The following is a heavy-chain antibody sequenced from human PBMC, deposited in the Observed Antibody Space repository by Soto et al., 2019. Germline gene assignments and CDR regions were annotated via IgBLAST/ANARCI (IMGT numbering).Heavy chain of an antibody. J-gene: IGHJ4*02. CDR3: ARDLREYCSSTSCYAGTFDY. CDR1: GFTFSSYS. Sequence: GGSLRLSCVASGFTFSSYSMNWVRQAPGKGLEWVSSISSSSSYIYYADSVKGRFTISRDNAKNSLYLQMNSLRAEDTAVYYCARDLREYCSSTSCYAGTFDYWGQGTLVTVSS. CDR2: ISSSSSYI. V-gene: IGHV3-21*01. D-gene: IGHD2-2*01.